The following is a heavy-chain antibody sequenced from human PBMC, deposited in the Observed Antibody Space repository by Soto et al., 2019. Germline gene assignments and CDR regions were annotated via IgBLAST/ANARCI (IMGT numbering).Heavy chain of an antibody. CDR1: GFTFSNYA. D-gene: IGHD1-1*01. CDR2: VSYDGTNQ. CDR3: ARDGAPRTWRPWYFDL. Sequence: QVQLVESGGGVVQPGRSLRLSCAASGFTFSNYAMHWVRQTPGKGLEWVAIVSYDGTNQYYADSVKGRFTISRDNSENTLYLQMNSVRAEDTALYYCARDGAPRTWRPWYFDLWGRVTLVTVSS. J-gene: IGHJ2*01. V-gene: IGHV3-30-3*01.